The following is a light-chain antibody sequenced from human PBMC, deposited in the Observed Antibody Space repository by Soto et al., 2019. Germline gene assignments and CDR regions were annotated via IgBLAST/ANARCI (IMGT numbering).Light chain of an antibody. J-gene: IGKJ1*01. Sequence: EIVLTQSPGTLSLSPGERATLSCRASQSVSSSYLAWYQQKPGQAPRLLIYGTSNRATGIPDRFSGSGSGTGFTLTISRVEPEDFAMYYCQQYGSSPRTFGQGTTVDFK. CDR2: GTS. CDR3: QQYGSSPRT. V-gene: IGKV3-20*01. CDR1: QSVSSSY.